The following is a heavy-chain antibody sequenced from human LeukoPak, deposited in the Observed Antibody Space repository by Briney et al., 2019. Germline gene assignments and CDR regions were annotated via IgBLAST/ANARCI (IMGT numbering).Heavy chain of an antibody. D-gene: IGHD1-14*01. CDR3: ARDRFNQAYYYMDV. Sequence: GASVKVSCKASGYTFTSYGISWVRQAPGQGLEWMGWISAYNGNTNYAQKLQGRVTMTTDTSTSAAYMELRSLRSDDTAVYYCARDRFNQAYYYMDVWGKGTTVTVSS. J-gene: IGHJ6*03. CDR2: ISAYNGNT. V-gene: IGHV1-18*01. CDR1: GYTFTSYG.